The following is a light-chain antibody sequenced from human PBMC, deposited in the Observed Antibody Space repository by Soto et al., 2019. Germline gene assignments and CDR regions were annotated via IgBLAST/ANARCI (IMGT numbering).Light chain of an antibody. CDR3: QQSYSLIT. CDR2: AAS. V-gene: IGKV1-39*01. J-gene: IGKJ5*01. Sequence: DIQMTQSPSSLSASVGDRVTITCRASQSISSYLNWYQQKPGKAPKLLIYAASSLQSGVPSRFSGSGSGTDFTLTIISLQPEDFATYYCQQSYSLITFGQGTRLEIK. CDR1: QSISSY.